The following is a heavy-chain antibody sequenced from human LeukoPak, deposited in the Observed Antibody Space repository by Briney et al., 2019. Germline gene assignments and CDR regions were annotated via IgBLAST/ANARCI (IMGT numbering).Heavy chain of an antibody. Sequence: GGSLRLSCAAPGFTFSGHWMSWVRQAPGKGLEWVANINQGGSDKYYVDSVKGRFTISRDNANNLLYLQMNSLRGEDTAVYYCTRDRSRAEDDWGQGALVTVSS. J-gene: IGHJ4*02. CDR1: GFTFSGHW. V-gene: IGHV3-7*01. CDR2: INQGGSDK. CDR3: TRDRSRAEDD. D-gene: IGHD1-14*01.